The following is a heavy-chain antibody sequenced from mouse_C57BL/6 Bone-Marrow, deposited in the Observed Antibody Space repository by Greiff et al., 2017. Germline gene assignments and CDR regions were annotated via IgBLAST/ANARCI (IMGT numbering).Heavy chain of an antibody. J-gene: IGHJ3*01. V-gene: IGHV1-26*01. CDR2: INPNNGGT. Sequence: VQLQQSGPELVKPGASVKISCKASGYTFTDYYMNWVKQSHGKSLEWIGDINPNNGGTSYNQKFKGKATVTVDKSSSTAYMELRSLTSEDSAVYYCARGVTWGQGTLVTVSA. CDR1: GYTFTDYY. D-gene: IGHD2-2*01. CDR3: ARGVT.